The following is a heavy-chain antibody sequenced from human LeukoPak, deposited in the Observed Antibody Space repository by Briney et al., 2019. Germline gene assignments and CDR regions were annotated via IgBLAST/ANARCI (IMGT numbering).Heavy chain of an antibody. CDR2: IYSGGST. V-gene: IGHV3-66*01. Sequence: GGSLRLSCAASGFTVSSNYMSWVRPAPGKGLEWVSVIYSGGSTYYADSVKGRFTISRDNSKKTLYLQMNSLRAEDTAVYYCARDPYSGGYGDYYYYYMDLWGQGTTVTISS. CDR1: GFTVSSNY. CDR3: ARDPYSGGYGDYYYYYMDL. D-gene: IGHD1-26*01. J-gene: IGHJ6*03.